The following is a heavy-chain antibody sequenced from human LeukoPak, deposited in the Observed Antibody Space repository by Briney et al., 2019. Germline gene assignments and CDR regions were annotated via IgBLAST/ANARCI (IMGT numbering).Heavy chain of an antibody. CDR3: ARHRDGYSLGFFDY. D-gene: IGHD5-24*01. Sequence: PGGSLRLSCAASGFTVSSNYMSWVRQAPGKGLEWVSVIYSGGYTYYADSVKGRFTISRDNSKNTLYLQMNSLRAEDTAVYYCARHRDGYSLGFFDYWGQGTLVTVSS. J-gene: IGHJ4*02. V-gene: IGHV3-53*01. CDR2: IYSGGYT. CDR1: GFTVSSNY.